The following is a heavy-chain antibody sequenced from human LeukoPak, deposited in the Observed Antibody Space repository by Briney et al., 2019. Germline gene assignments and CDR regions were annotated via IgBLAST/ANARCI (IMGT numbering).Heavy chain of an antibody. V-gene: IGHV1-18*01. Sequence: ASVKVSCKASYYTFSTYDISWVRQATGQGLEWMGWISVYNANTKYAQKLQGRVTMTTDTSTSTAYMELRSLRSDDTAVYYCARGYDSSFFDYWGQGTLVTLSS. J-gene: IGHJ4*02. D-gene: IGHD3-22*01. CDR2: ISVYNANT. CDR1: YYTFSTYD. CDR3: ARGYDSSFFDY.